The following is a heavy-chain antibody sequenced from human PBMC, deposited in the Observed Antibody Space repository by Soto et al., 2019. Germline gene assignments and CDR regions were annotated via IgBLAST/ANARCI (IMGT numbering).Heavy chain of an antibody. CDR2: IIPIFGTA. V-gene: IGHV1-69*06. J-gene: IGHJ6*02. CDR3: ARYNSKPYYYYYGMDV. Sequence: QVQLVQSGAEVKKPGSSVKVSCKASGGTFSSYAISWVRQAPGQGLEWMGGIIPIFGTANYAQKFQGRVTITADKSTSTADMELSSLRSEDTAVYYCARYNSKPYYYYYGMDVWGQGTTVTVSS. CDR1: GGTFSSYA. D-gene: IGHD4-4*01.